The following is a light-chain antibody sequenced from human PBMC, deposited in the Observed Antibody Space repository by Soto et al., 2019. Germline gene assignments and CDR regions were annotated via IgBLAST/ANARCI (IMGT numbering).Light chain of an antibody. J-gene: IGKJ1*01. V-gene: IGKV3-15*01. CDR2: GAS. CDR3: HQYNQWPRT. Sequence: EVVLTQSPATLSLSLGEVATLSCRASQSVDRDLAWYRQKPGQPPSLLIHGASTRATGVPARFSGSGSETEFALVITSLQSEDFAVYFCHQYNQWPRTFGQGPKVEIK. CDR1: QSVDRD.